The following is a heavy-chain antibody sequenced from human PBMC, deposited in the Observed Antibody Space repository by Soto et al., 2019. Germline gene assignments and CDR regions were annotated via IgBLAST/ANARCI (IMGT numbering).Heavy chain of an antibody. CDR2: INAGNGYT. V-gene: IGHV1-3*01. CDR3: ASSYSNYALIDYYYYGMDV. CDR1: GYTFTSYG. J-gene: IGHJ6*02. D-gene: IGHD4-4*01. Sequence: ASVKVSCKASGYTFTSYGISWVRQAPGQRLEWMGWINAGNGYTKYSQNFQGRVIITRDTSASTAYMELSSLRSEDTAVYYCASSYSNYALIDYYYYGMDVWGQGTTVTVSS.